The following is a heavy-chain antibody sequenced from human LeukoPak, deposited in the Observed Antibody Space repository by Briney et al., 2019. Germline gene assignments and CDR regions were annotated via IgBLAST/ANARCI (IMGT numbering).Heavy chain of an antibody. CDR2: INHSGSS. V-gene: IGHV4-34*01. D-gene: IGHD3-3*01. CDR1: GGSFSGYY. Sequence: SETLSLTCAVYGGSFSGYYWSWIRQPPGKGLEWIGEINHSGSSNYNPSLKSRVTISIDTSRNQFSLKLSSVTAADTAVYYCARLDSDIWGQGTMVTVSS. CDR3: ARLDSDI. J-gene: IGHJ3*02.